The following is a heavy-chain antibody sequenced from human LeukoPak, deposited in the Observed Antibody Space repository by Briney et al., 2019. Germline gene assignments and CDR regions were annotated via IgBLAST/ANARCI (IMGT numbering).Heavy chain of an antibody. CDR2: ISAYNGNT. Sequence: ATVYLTCKASGYTITSYYISWIRQAPGQGLEWMGWISAYNGNTNYAQKLQGRVTMTTDTSTSTAYMELRSLRSDDTAVYYCARDVDYYDSSGHYDYWGQGTLVTVSS. J-gene: IGHJ4*02. CDR1: GYTITSYY. V-gene: IGHV1-18*04. CDR3: ARDVDYYDSSGHYDY. D-gene: IGHD3-22*01.